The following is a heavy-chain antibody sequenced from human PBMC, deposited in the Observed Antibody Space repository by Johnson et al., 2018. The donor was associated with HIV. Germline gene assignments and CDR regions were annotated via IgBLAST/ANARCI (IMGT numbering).Heavy chain of an antibody. D-gene: IGHD1-26*01. V-gene: IGHV3-74*02. CDR1: GFTVNGNY. J-gene: IGHJ3*02. CDR3: ARVQSLQWELLDGDAFDI. CDR2: INSDGSST. Sequence: MLLVESGGGLVQPGGSLRLPCAVSGFTVNGNYMSWVRQAPGKGLEWVSRINSDGSSTSYADSVKGRFTISRDNAKNSLSLQMNSLRAEDTAVYYCARVQSLQWELLDGDAFDIWGQGTMVTVSS.